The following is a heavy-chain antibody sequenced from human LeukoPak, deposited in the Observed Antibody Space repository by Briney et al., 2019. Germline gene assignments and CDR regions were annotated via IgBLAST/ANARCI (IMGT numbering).Heavy chain of an antibody. V-gene: IGHV3-74*01. CDR2: INSDGSST. CDR3: ASGYRRSYYFDY. D-gene: IGHD6-13*01. J-gene: IGHJ4*02. Sequence: TGGSLRLSCAASGFTFSSYWMHWVRQAPGKGLVWVSRINSDGSSTSYADSVKGRFTISRDNAKNTLYLQMNSLRAEDTAVYYCASGYRRSYYFDYGGQDTLVTVSS. CDR1: GFTFSSYW.